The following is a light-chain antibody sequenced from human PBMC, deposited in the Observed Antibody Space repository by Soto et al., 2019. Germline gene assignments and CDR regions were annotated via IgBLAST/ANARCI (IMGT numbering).Light chain of an antibody. J-gene: IGLJ1*01. CDR1: SSNIGSNT. V-gene: IGLV1-44*01. CDR3: AVWDDSLNGYV. Sequence: QSVLTQPPSASGTPGQRVTISCSGSSSNIGSNTVNWYQHLPRAAPKLLIQSNNQRPSGVPDRFSGSQSGTSASLAISGLQSEDEGDYYCAVWDDSLNGYVFGTGTNLTVL. CDR2: SNN.